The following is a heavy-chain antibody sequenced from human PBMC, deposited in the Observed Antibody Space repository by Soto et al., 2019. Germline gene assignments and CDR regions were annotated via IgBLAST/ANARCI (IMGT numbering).Heavy chain of an antibody. CDR2: ISAGGDST. Sequence: GWSLRLSCATSGFTFSTYPMNWVRQAPGKGLGWGSGISAGGDSTYYADSVKGRFTIFRDNSKNSGYLQMNSLRAEDTAVYYCARRVWGQGTLVTLSS. CDR1: GFTFSTYP. V-gene: IGHV3-23*01. CDR3: ARRV. J-gene: IGHJ4*02.